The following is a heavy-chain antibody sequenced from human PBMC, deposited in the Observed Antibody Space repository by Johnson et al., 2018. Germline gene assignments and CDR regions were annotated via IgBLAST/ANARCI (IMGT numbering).Heavy chain of an antibody. CDR2: IAYDGLYK. CDR1: GFTFNYHG. CDR3: AKVRLSGSSVGLFDI. J-gene: IGHJ3*02. Sequence: QVQLVESGGGVVQXGRSXRLXCAASGFTFNYHGMHWVRQAPGKGLEWAAVIAYDGLYKYYADAVKGRFTISRDNSKNQVYLQMNSRRAEDTAVYYGAKVRLSGSSVGLFDIWGQGTKVSVSS. D-gene: IGHD1-26*01. V-gene: IGHV3-30*18.